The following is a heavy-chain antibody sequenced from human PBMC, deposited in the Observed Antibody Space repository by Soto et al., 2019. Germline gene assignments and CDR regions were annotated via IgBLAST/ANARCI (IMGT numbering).Heavy chain of an antibody. CDR3: AKVNDYGDYVPYYYGMDV. Sequence: GGSLRLSCAASGFTFSSYAMSWVRQAPGKGLEWVSAISGSGGSTYYADSVKGRFTISRDNSKDTLYLQMNSLRAEDTAVYYCAKVNDYGDYVPYYYGMDVWGQGTTVTVSS. CDR1: GFTFSSYA. V-gene: IGHV3-23*01. CDR2: ISGSGGST. D-gene: IGHD4-17*01. J-gene: IGHJ6*02.